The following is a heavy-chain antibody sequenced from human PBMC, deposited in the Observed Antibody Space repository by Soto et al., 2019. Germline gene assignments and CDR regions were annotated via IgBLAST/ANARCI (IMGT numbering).Heavy chain of an antibody. Sequence: QVQLVESGGGVVQPGRSLRLSCAASGFTFSSYAMHWVRQAPGKGLEWVAGISYDGSNKYYADSVKGRFTISRDNSKNTLYLHMNSLRAEDTAVYYCAGVATPYYFYYGMDVWGQGTTVAVSS. CDR3: AGVATPYYFYYGMDV. J-gene: IGHJ6*02. D-gene: IGHD1-26*01. CDR1: GFTFSSYA. V-gene: IGHV3-30-3*01. CDR2: ISYDGSNK.